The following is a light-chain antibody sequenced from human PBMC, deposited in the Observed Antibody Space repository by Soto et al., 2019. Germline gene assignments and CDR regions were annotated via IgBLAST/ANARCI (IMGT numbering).Light chain of an antibody. Sequence: DIQMTQSPSSLSASLGDRVTITCQASQAISKYLHWYHQRPGKAPILVIYDASNLEAGAPSRFSGGGSGPSFTLTISSLQPEDIGTYFCQQYNNLPYTFGQGTKLDIK. CDR1: QAISKY. CDR2: DAS. J-gene: IGKJ2*01. CDR3: QQYNNLPYT. V-gene: IGKV1-33*01.